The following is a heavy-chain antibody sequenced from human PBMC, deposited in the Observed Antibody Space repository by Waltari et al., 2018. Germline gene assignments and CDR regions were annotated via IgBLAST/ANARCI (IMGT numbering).Heavy chain of an antibody. CDR3: ARYYYYDSSGDSFEGLYYFDY. D-gene: IGHD3-22*01. Sequence: QVQLVQSGAEVKKPGASVKVSCKASGYTFTSYGISWVRQAPGQGLEWMGWISAYNGNTNYAQKLQGRVTMTTDTSTSTAYMELRSLRSDDTAVYYCARYYYYDSSGDSFEGLYYFDYWGQGTLVTVSS. J-gene: IGHJ4*02. V-gene: IGHV1-18*01. CDR1: GYTFTSYG. CDR2: ISAYNGNT.